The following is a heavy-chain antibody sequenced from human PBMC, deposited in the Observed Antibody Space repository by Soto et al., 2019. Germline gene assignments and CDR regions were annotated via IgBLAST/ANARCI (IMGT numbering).Heavy chain of an antibody. Sequence: NLSETLSLTCTVSGGSISSYYWSWIRQPAGKGLEWIGRIYTSGSTNYNPSLKSRVTMSVDTSKNQFSLKLSSVTAADTAVYYCARARGELRGKYYFDYWGQGTLVTVSS. CDR3: ARARGELRGKYYFDY. J-gene: IGHJ4*02. D-gene: IGHD1-26*01. CDR1: GGSISSYY. CDR2: IYTSGST. V-gene: IGHV4-4*07.